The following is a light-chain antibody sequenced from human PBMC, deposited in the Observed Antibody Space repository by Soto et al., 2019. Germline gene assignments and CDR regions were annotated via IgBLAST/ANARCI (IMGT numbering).Light chain of an antibody. J-gene: IGKJ5*01. V-gene: IGKV3D-20*02. CDR1: QSVSGSY. CDR2: GAS. Sequence: ENVLTQSPGTLSLSPGERATLSCRASQSVSGSYLAWYQQKPGQAPRLLIFGASNRATGIPPRFSGSGSGTDFTLTINSLEPDDFAVYYCQQRDSWPITFGQGTRLEIK. CDR3: QQRDSWPIT.